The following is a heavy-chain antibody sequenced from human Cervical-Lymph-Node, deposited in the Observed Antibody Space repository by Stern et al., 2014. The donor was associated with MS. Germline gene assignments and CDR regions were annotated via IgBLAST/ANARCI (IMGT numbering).Heavy chain of an antibody. CDR3: ARSDYGDYGFDS. D-gene: IGHD4-17*01. CDR1: GGSISSSTYY. J-gene: IGHJ4*02. CDR2: IDTNGRT. V-gene: IGHV4-61*02. Sequence: QLQLQESGPGLVKPSQTLSLTCTVSGGSISSSTYYWSWIRQPAGKGLEWIGRIDTNGRTNHNPSLKGRVTVSLDTSQNQFPLNLSSVTAADTAVYFCARSDYGDYGFDSWGQGTLLTVSP.